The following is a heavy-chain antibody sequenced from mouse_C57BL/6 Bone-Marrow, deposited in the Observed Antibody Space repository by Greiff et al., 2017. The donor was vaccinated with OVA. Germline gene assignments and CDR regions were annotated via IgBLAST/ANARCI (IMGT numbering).Heavy chain of an antibody. V-gene: IGHV1-55*01. CDR1: GYTFTSYW. D-gene: IGHD1-1*01. CDR2: IYPGSGST. J-gene: IGHJ4*01. Sequence: QVQLQQPGAELVKPGASVKMSCKASGYTFTSYWITWVKQRPGQGLEWIGDIYPGSGSTNYNEKFKSKATLTVDTSSSTAYMQLSSLTSEDSAVYYCAYYGSSPYYAMDDWGQGTSVTVSS. CDR3: AYYGSSPYYAMDD.